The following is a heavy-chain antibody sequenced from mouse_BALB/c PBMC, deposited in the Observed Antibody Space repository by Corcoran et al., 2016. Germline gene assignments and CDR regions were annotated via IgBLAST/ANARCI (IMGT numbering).Heavy chain of an antibody. CDR3: ARLDY. CDR2: INTYTGEP. Sequence: QIQLVQSGPELKKPGETVKISCKASGYTFTNNGMNWVKQAPGKGLKWMGWINTYTGEPTYADDFKGRFAFSLETSASTADLQINNLKNEDTATYFCARLDYWGQGTTLTVSS. J-gene: IGHJ2*01. CDR1: GYTFTNNG. V-gene: IGHV9-3-1*01.